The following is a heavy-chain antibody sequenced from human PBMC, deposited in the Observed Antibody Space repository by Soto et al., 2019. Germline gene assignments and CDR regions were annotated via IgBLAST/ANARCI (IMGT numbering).Heavy chain of an antibody. CDR1: GFTFGDYA. J-gene: IGHJ4*02. CDR3: AGRVYDYIWGSYRRYYFDY. Sequence: PGGSLRLSCTASGFTFGDYAMSWFRQAPGKGLEWVGFIRSKAYGGTTEYAASVKGRFTISRDDSKSIAYLQMNSLKTEDTAVYYCAGRVYDYIWGSYRRYYFDYWGQGTLVTVSS. CDR2: IRSKAYGGTT. D-gene: IGHD3-16*02. V-gene: IGHV3-49*03.